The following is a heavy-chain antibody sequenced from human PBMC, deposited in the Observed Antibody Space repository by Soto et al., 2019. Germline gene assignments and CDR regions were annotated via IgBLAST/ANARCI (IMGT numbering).Heavy chain of an antibody. CDR1: GFTFSDYY. CDR3: AREPYYYYYYGMDV. V-gene: IGHV3-11*01. J-gene: IGHJ6*02. Sequence: QVQLVESGGGLVKPGGSLRLSCAASGFTFSDYYMSWIRQAPGKGLEWVSYISSSGSTIYYADSVKGRFTISRDNAQNSRYQQMNSLRAEDTAVYYWAREPYYYYYYGMDVWGQGTTVTVSS. CDR2: ISSSGSTI.